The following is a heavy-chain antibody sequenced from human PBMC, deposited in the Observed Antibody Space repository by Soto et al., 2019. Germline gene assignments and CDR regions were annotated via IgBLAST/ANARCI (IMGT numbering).Heavy chain of an antibody. Sequence: QVQLVESGGGVVQPGRSLRLSCAASGFTFSTYGMHWVRQAPGKGLEWVAGIWYDGSKKDYVDSVKGRFTVSRDNSKNTLYLQMNGLRAEDTAVYYCAREGSVVTPCFDFWGQGTRVTVSS. J-gene: IGHJ4*02. D-gene: IGHD2-21*02. V-gene: IGHV3-33*01. CDR1: GFTFSTYG. CDR3: AREGSVVTPCFDF. CDR2: IWYDGSKK.